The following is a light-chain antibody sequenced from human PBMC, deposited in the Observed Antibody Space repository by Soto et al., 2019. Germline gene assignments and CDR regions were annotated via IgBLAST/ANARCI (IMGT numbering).Light chain of an antibody. CDR3: VSYADLNILT. CDR1: SSDVGGYNY. V-gene: IGLV2-8*01. CDR2: DVT. J-gene: IGLJ2*01. Sequence: QSALTQPPSASGSPGQSVTISCTGTSSDVGGYNYVSWYQQHPGKAPKVMIYDVTKRPSGVPDRFSGSKSGNTASLTVSGLQAEDEADYYCVSYADLNILTFGGGTKLTVL.